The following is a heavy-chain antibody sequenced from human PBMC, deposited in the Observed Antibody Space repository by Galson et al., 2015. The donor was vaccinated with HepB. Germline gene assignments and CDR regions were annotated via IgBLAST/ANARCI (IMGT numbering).Heavy chain of an antibody. V-gene: IGHV3-7*01. CDR1: GFTFNKYW. CDR2: INHAGSEK. CDR3: ARDSALITLGAFDY. J-gene: IGHJ4*02. D-gene: IGHD3-16*01. Sequence: SLRLSCAASGFTFNKYWMSWVRQAPGKGLEWVANINHAGSEKHYVDSVKGRFTISRDNAKNSLYLQIKSLRAEDTALYYCARDSALITLGAFDYWGQGTLVTVSS.